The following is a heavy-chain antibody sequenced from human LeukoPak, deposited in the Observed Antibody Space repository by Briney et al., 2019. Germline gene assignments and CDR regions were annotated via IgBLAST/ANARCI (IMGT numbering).Heavy chain of an antibody. V-gene: IGHV3-21*01. Sequence: GGSLRLSCAASGFTFSSYSMNWVRQAPGKGLEWVSSISSGSTYIYDADSLKGRFTNSRDNAKNSLYLQMNSLRAEDTAVYYCAREGVDVFDIWGQGTMVTVSS. CDR2: ISSGSTYI. CDR3: AREGVDVFDI. CDR1: GFTFSSYS. J-gene: IGHJ3*02.